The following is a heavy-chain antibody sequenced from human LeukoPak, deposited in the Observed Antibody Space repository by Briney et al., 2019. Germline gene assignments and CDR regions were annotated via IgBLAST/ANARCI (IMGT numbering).Heavy chain of an antibody. CDR2: IKQDGSEK. D-gene: IGHD5-18*01. Sequence: RGSLRLSCAASGFTFSTYWMSWVRQAPGKGLEWVANIKQDGSEKYYVDSVKGRFTISRDNAKNSLYLQMNSLRAEDTAVYYCARDSWIQVWTQIDYWGQGTLVTVSS. V-gene: IGHV3-7*01. CDR3: ARDSWIQVWTQIDY. J-gene: IGHJ4*02. CDR1: GFTFSTYW.